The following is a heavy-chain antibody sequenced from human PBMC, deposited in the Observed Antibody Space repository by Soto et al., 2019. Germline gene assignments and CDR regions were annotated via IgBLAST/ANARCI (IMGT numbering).Heavy chain of an antibody. CDR3: ARAHRSGRIFDF. V-gene: IGHV4-61*01. CDR2: IFYSGST. J-gene: IGHJ4*02. Sequence: QVQLQESGPGLVKPSETLSLTCAVSGGSVSSGSYYWSWIRQPPGKGLEWIGYIFYSGSTNYNPSLNSRVSIPIDTSKNQFSLKLSSVTAADTAVYYGARAHRSGRIFDFWGQGTLVTVSS. D-gene: IGHD6-19*01. CDR1: GGSVSSGSYY.